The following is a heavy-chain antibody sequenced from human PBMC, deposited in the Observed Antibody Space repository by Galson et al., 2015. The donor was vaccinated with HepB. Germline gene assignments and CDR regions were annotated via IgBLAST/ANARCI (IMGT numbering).Heavy chain of an antibody. CDR1: GYTFTSYG. J-gene: IGHJ5*02. V-gene: IGHV1-18*01. Sequence: SVKVSCKASGYTFTSYGISWVRQAPGQGLEWMGWISAYNGNTNYAQKFQGRVTITADESTSTAYMELSSLRSEDTAVYYCASRSGYSYGWFDPWGQGTLVTVSS. D-gene: IGHD5-18*01. CDR3: ASRSGYSYGWFDP. CDR2: ISAYNGNT.